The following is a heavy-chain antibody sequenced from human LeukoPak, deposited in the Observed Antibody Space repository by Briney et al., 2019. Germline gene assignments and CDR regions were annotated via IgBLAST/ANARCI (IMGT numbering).Heavy chain of an antibody. CDR3: TRAIQGIADY. CDR2: INSDDNIT. Sequence: GGSLRLSCAASDFAFRNYWRLWVRPPPGKGLVWVSRINSDDNITTYAHSVKGRFTISRDNAKNTLFLQMNSLRVEDTAVYYCTRAIQGIADYWGQGTRVTVSS. D-gene: IGHD6-13*01. CDR1: DFAFRNYW. J-gene: IGHJ4*02. V-gene: IGHV3-74*01.